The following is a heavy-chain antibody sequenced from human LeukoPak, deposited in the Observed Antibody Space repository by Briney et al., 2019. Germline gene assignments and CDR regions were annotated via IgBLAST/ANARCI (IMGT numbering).Heavy chain of an antibody. CDR3: ASGDDYSNYSLDY. CDR2: ISHSGST. J-gene: IGHJ4*02. CDR1: GDSISTYY. D-gene: IGHD4-11*01. Sequence: SETLSLTCSVYGDSISTYYWSWIRQPPGKGLEWIGYISHSGSTKYNPSLKSRVTISVDTSKKQFSLNLNSVTAADTAVYYCASGDDYSNYSLDYWGQGTLVTVSS. V-gene: IGHV4-59*08.